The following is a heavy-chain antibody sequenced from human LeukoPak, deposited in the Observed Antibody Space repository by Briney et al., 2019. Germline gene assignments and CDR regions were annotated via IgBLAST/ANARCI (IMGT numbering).Heavy chain of an antibody. CDR3: ADNYYGSGSYAFDI. J-gene: IGHJ3*02. D-gene: IGHD3-10*01. Sequence: ASVKVSCKASGGTFISYAISWVRQAPGQGLEWMGGIIPIFGTANYAQKFQGRVTITADESTSTAYMELSSLRSEDTAVYYCADNYYGSGSYAFDIWGQGTVVTVSS. V-gene: IGHV1-69*01. CDR2: IIPIFGTA. CDR1: GGTFISYA.